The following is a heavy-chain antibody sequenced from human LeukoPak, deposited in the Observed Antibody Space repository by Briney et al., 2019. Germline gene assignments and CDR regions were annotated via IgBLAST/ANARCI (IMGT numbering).Heavy chain of an antibody. D-gene: IGHD4-17*01. CDR1: GFTFSSYA. CDR2: ISSNGGST. V-gene: IGHV3-64*01. J-gene: IGHJ4*02. CDR3: ARTRDYEGSLFDY. Sequence: GGSLRLSCAASGFTFSSYAMHWVRQAPGKGLEYVSAISSNGGSTYYANSVKSRFTISRDNSKNTLYLQMGSLRAEDMAVYYCARTRDYEGSLFDYWGQGTLVTVSS.